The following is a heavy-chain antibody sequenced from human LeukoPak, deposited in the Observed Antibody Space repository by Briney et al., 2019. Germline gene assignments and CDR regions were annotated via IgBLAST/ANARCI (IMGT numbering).Heavy chain of an antibody. CDR3: ARATVTTNTFFDY. V-gene: IGHV4-30-2*01. Sequence: SETLSLTCAVSGGSTSSGGYSWSWIRQPPGKGLEWIGYIYHSGSTYYNPSLKSRVTISVDRSKNQFSLKLSSVTAADTAVYYCARATVTTNTFFDYWGQGTLVTVSS. J-gene: IGHJ4*02. CDR2: IYHSGST. CDR1: GGSTSSGGYS. D-gene: IGHD4-17*01.